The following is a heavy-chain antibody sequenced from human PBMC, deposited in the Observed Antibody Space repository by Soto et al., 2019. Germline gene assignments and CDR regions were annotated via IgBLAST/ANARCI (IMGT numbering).Heavy chain of an antibody. V-gene: IGHV3-30-3*01. Sequence: QVQLVESGGGVVQPGRSLRLSCAASGFTFSSYAMHWVRKAPGKGLEWVAVISYDGSNKYYADSVKGRFTISRDNSKNTRYLQMNSLRAEDTAVYYCARDGLATGRFDPWGQGTLVTVSS. CDR3: ARDGLATGRFDP. J-gene: IGHJ5*02. CDR1: GFTFSSYA. CDR2: ISYDGSNK.